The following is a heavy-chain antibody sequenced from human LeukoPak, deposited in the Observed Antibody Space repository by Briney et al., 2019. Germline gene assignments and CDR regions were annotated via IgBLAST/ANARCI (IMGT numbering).Heavy chain of an antibody. CDR3: ARGPGPRKKWEQTFDY. D-gene: IGHD1-26*01. CDR2: MNPNSGNT. Sequence: ASVKVSCKASGYTFTSYDINWVRQATGQGLEWMGWMNPNSGNTGYAQKFQGRVTMTRNTSISTAYMELSSLRSEDTAVYYCARGPGPRKKWEQTFDYWGQGTLVTVSS. J-gene: IGHJ4*02. CDR1: GYTFTSYD. V-gene: IGHV1-8*01.